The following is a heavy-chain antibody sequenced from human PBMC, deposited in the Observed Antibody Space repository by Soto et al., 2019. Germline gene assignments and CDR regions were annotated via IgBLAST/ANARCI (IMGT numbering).Heavy chain of an antibody. J-gene: IGHJ4*02. V-gene: IGHV2-5*02. CDR3: AHSAGAGTIYYFDY. CDR1: GFSLDTSGVG. CDR2: IYWDGDK. Sequence: QITLKESGPTLVKPTQTLTLTCTFSGFSLDTSGVGLGWIRQPPGKALQWLALIYWDGDKHYSPSLQSRLTITRDTSKNQVVLTMTNVDPVDTATYYCAHSAGAGTIYYFDYWGPGTLVTVPS. D-gene: IGHD6-13*01.